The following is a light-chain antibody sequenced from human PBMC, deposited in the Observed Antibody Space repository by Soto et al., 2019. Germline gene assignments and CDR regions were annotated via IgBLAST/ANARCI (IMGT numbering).Light chain of an antibody. Sequence: DIQLTQSPATLSSSVGERVTLTCRASQSISVWLALYQQKAGKAPKLLIYKASSLDTGVPSRFRGSGSETDFTLTISGLQPGDSATYYCQQYNSYSPTFGQGTKVDIK. CDR2: KAS. CDR3: QQYNSYSPT. J-gene: IGKJ1*01. V-gene: IGKV1-5*03. CDR1: QSISVW.